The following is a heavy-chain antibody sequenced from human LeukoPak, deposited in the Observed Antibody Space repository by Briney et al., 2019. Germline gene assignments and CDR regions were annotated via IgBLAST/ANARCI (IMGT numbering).Heavy chain of an antibody. CDR2: ISSSGSTI. Sequence: GGSLRLSCAASGFTFSSYEMNWVRQAPGKGLEWVSYISSSGSTIYYADSVKGRFTISRDNAENSLYLQMNSLRAEDTAVYYCARSIAVAGTDDYWGQGTLVTVSS. V-gene: IGHV3-48*03. CDR3: ARSIAVAGTDDY. CDR1: GFTFSSYE. J-gene: IGHJ4*02. D-gene: IGHD6-19*01.